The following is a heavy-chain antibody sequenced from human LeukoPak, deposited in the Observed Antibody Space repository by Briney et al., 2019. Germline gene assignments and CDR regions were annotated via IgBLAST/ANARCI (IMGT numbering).Heavy chain of an antibody. V-gene: IGHV3-15*01. J-gene: IGHJ5*01. CDR3: TTDLGLTMIRGVIVS. CDR1: GFTLRNYA. CDR2: IKSKGDGETT. Sequence: PGGSLRLSCAASGFTLRNYAMSWVRQAPGKGLAWVGRIKSKGDGETTDYAAPVKGRFTMSRDDSKATVYLQMNYLEAEDTAVYYCTTDLGLTMIRGVIVSWGQGALVTVSS. D-gene: IGHD3-10*01.